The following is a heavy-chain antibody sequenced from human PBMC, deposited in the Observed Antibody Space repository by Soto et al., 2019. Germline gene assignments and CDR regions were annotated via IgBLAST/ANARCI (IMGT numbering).Heavy chain of an antibody. CDR2: IYHSGST. Sequence: PSETLSLTCTVSGGSISSYYWTWIRQPPGKGLEWIGYIYHSGSTNYNPSLKSRVTISVDTSKNQFSLKLSSVTAADTAVYYCARDLTVYTDYYYYNGMGVWGQGTTVTVSS. D-gene: IGHD2-2*02. V-gene: IGHV4-59*01. J-gene: IGHJ6*02. CDR3: ARDLTVYTDYYYYNGMGV. CDR1: GGSISSYY.